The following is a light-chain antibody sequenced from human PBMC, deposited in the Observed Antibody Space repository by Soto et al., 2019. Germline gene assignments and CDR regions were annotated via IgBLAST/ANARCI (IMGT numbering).Light chain of an antibody. V-gene: IGLV2-14*01. CDR2: EVN. J-gene: IGLJ1*01. CDR1: SSDVGGYDY. CDR3: SSYSISTAYL. Sequence: QSVLTQPASVSGSPGQSITISCTVTSSDVGGYDYVSWYQLHPGKAPKLMVFEVNNRPSGVSYRSSGSKSGNTASLTISGLQAEDEADYFCSSYSISTAYLFGTGTKATVL.